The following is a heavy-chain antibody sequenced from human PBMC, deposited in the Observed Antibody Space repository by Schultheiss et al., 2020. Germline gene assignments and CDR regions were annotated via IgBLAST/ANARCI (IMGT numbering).Heavy chain of an antibody. Sequence: AAVKVAFKASGYTFTSYDINWVRQATGQGLEWMGWMNPNSGNTGYAQKFQGRVTMTRDTSTSTVYMELSSLRSEDTAVYYCARGNWGWPYYFDYWGQGTLVTVSS. D-gene: IGHD7-27*01. V-gene: IGHV1-8*01. CDR1: GYTFTSYD. J-gene: IGHJ4*02. CDR2: MNPNSGNT. CDR3: ARGNWGWPYYFDY.